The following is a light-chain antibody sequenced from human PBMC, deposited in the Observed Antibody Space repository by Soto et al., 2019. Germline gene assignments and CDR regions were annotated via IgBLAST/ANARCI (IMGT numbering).Light chain of an antibody. CDR2: DAS. V-gene: IGKV3-11*01. Sequence: EIVLTQSPATLSLSPGERATLSCRASQSVSGYLAWYQQKPGQATRLLMYDASNRAAGITARFSGSESRTDFTLTISSLEPEDFAVYYCQQRSNWPATVGGVTKVEIK. CDR3: QQRSNWPAT. J-gene: IGKJ4*01. CDR1: QSVSGY.